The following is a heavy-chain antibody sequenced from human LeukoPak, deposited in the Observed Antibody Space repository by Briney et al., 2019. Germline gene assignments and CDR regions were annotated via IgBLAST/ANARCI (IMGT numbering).Heavy chain of an antibody. Sequence: ASVKVSCKASGYTFTGYYMHWVRQAPGQGLEWMGWINPNSGGTNYAQKFQGRVTMTRDTSISTAYMELSRLRSDDTAVYYCARSHCSSTSYYAPSELSDFDYWGQGTLVTVSS. CDR3: ARSHCSSTSYYAPSELSDFDY. CDR2: INPNSGGT. J-gene: IGHJ4*02. V-gene: IGHV1-2*02. D-gene: IGHD2-2*01. CDR1: GYTFTGYY.